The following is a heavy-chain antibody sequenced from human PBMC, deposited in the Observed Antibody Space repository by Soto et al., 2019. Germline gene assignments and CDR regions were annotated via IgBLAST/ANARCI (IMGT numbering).Heavy chain of an antibody. D-gene: IGHD6-13*01. CDR2: IYYSGST. V-gene: IGHV4-31*03. J-gene: IGHJ5*02. CDR3: ARVFSDSSSFFDP. Sequence: SSETLSLTCTVSGGPISSGGYYWSWIRQHPGKGLEWIGYIYYSGSTYYSPSLKSRVTISVDTSKNQFSLKLSSVTAADTAVYYCARVFSDSSSFFDPWGQGTLVTVSS. CDR1: GGPISSGGYY.